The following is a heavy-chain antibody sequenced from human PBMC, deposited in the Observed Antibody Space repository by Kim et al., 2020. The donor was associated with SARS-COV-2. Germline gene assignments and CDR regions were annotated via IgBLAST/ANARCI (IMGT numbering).Heavy chain of an antibody. V-gene: IGHV3-74*01. CDR3: VRGSCGGNPNYFDY. Sequence: ADFVGGRLTMSRDHAKNTVYLQMNSLGPEDTAVYYCVRGSCGGNPNYFDYWGQGTLVTVSS. D-gene: IGHD2-15*01. J-gene: IGHJ4*02.